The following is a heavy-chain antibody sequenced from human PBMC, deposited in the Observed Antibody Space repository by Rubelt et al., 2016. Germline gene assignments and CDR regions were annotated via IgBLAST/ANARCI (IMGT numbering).Heavy chain of an antibody. D-gene: IGHD5-24*01. CDR3: ARSAGGYNYLGY. Sequence: RGGSLRLSCAVSGFSFSSYAMHWVRQAPGKGLEYVSGISRNGGSTYHADSVKGRFTISRDNSKNKLYLQMGSLRAEEMAVYYCARSAGGYNYLGYWGQGTLVTVSS. CDR2: ISRNGGST. J-gene: IGHJ4*02. V-gene: IGHV3-64*02. CDR1: GFSFSSYA.